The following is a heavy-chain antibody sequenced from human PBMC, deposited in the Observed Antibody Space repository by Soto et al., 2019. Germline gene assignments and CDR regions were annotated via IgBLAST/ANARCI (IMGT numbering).Heavy chain of an antibody. CDR3: AREGAAYQLPYYYYGMDV. J-gene: IGHJ6*02. CDR1: GYTFTSYG. Sequence: ASVKVSCKASGYTFTSYGISWVRQAPGQGLEWMGWISAYNGNTNYAQKLQGRVTMTTDTSTSTAYMELRSLRSDDTAVYYCAREGAAYQLPYYYYGMDVWGQGTTVTVSS. V-gene: IGHV1-18*01. CDR2: ISAYNGNT. D-gene: IGHD2-2*01.